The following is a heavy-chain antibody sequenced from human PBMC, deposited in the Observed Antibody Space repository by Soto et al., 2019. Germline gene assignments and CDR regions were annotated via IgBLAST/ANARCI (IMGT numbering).Heavy chain of an antibody. V-gene: IGHV1-18*01. CDR2: ISAYNGNT. J-gene: IGHJ4*02. CDR1: GYSFTSYG. Sequence: ASVKVSCKASGYSFTSYGINWVRQAPGQGLEWMGWISAYNGNTNYAQKLQGRVTMTTDTSTSTAYMELRSLRSDDTAVYYCARPDYYDSQIDYWGQGTLVIVSS. D-gene: IGHD3-22*01. CDR3: ARPDYYDSQIDY.